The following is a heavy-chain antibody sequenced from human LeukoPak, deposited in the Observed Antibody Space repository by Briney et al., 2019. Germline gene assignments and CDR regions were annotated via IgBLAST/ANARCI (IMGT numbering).Heavy chain of an antibody. Sequence: SETLSLTCAVYGGSFSGYYWSWIRQPPGKGLEWIGEINHSGSTNYNPSLKSRVTISVDTSKNQFSLKLSSVTAADTAVYYCARGPTLLTNWFDPWGQGTLVTVSS. J-gene: IGHJ5*02. V-gene: IGHV4-34*01. D-gene: IGHD4/OR15-4a*01. CDR3: ARGPTLLTNWFDP. CDR1: GGSFSGYY. CDR2: INHSGST.